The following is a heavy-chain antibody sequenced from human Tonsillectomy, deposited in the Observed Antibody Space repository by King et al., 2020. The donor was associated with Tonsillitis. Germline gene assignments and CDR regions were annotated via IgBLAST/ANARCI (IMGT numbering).Heavy chain of an antibody. J-gene: IGHJ4*02. CDR1: GYSFTSYW. V-gene: IGHV5-10-1*01. CDR2: IEHSESYT. Sequence: AQLVQSGAEVKKPGESLRISCKGFGYSFTSYWISWVRQMPGNGLEWYGRIEHSESYTNYSPSFQGPVTISSDKSISTAYLQWSSLKASDTAMYYCARHGHYGSGRPFDYWGQGTLVTVSS. CDR3: ARHGHYGSGRPFDY. D-gene: IGHD3-10*01.